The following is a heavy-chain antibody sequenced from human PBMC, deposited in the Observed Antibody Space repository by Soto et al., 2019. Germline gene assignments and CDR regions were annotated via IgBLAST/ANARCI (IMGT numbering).Heavy chain of an antibody. CDR2: LNSDGSST. CDR3: ARETLYVSGPLDY. V-gene: IGHV3-74*01. J-gene: IGHJ4*02. CDR1: GFIFSSYW. D-gene: IGHD6-19*01. Sequence: EMQLVESGGGLVQPGGSLRLSCAASGFIFSSYWMHWVRRAPGKGLVWVSRLNSDGSSTSYADSVKGRFTISRDNAKNTLYLQMNSLRAEDTAVYYCARETLYVSGPLDYWGQGTLVTVSS.